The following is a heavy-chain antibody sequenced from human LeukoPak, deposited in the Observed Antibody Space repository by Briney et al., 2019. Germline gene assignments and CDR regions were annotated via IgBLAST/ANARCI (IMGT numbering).Heavy chain of an antibody. CDR3: ARDRDAGYFDY. V-gene: IGHV4-59*01. Sequence: SETLSLTCTISGGSISSYYWSWIRQPPGKGLEWIGYIYYSGSTNYNPSLKSRVTISVDTSKNQFSLKLSSVTAADTAVYYCARDRDAGYFDYWGQGTLVTVSS. CDR2: IYYSGST. J-gene: IGHJ4*02. CDR1: GGSISSYY.